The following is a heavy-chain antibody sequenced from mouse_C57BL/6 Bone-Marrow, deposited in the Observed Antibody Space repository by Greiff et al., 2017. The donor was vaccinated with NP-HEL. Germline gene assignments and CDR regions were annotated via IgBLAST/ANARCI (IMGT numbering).Heavy chain of an antibody. CDR2: IYPRSGNN. D-gene: IGHD3-2*02. Sequence: VQLQQSGAELARPGASVKLSCTASGYTFTSYGISWVQQRTGQGLEWIGVIYPRSGNNYYTEQFTGQATLTADKSSSTAYMELRSLTSEDSAVYFCARGSGWFAYWGQGTPVTVSA. J-gene: IGHJ3*01. CDR3: ARGSGWFAY. CDR1: GYTFTSYG. V-gene: IGHV1-81*01.